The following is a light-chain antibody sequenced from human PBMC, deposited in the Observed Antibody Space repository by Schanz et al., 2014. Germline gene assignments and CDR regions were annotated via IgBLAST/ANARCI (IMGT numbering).Light chain of an antibody. CDR2: GAS. Sequence: DIVLTQSPGTLSLSPGERATLSCRASQSVSSTYLAWYQQKPGQAPRLLIYGASIRGAGTPDRFSGSGSVTDFTLTISRLEPEDFAVYYCQQFGSSAMYTFGQGTKLEIK. CDR1: QSVSSTY. J-gene: IGKJ2*01. V-gene: IGKV3-20*01. CDR3: QQFGSSAMYT.